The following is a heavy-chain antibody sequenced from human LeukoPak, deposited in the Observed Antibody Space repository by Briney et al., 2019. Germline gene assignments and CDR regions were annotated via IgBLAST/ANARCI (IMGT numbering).Heavy chain of an antibody. CDR1: GGSFSGFY. J-gene: IGHJ3*02. D-gene: IGHD3-22*01. CDR3: ARGRFVVRDYYDSSGYYSAFDI. CDR2: INHSGST. Sequence: SETLSLTCAVYGGSFSGFYWTWIRQPPGKGLEWIGEINHSGSTNYNPSLKSRVTISVDTSKNQFSLKLSSVTAADTAVYYCARGRFVVRDYYDSSGYYSAFDIWGQGTMVTVSS. V-gene: IGHV4-34*01.